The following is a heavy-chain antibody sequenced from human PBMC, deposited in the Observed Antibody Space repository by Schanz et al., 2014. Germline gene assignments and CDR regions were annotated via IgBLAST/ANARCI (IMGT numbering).Heavy chain of an antibody. D-gene: IGHD6-13*01. J-gene: IGHJ4*02. Sequence: EVQLLESGGGLVQPGGSLRLSCASSGFSFTTYAMSWVRQAPGKGLEWVSSISSGGGSTYYADSVKGRFTVSRDNAKNSVYLQMNSLRAEDTAVYYCAKSQGSSFDSWGQGTLVTVSS. V-gene: IGHV3-23*01. CDR1: GFSFTTYA. CDR3: AKSQGSSFDS. CDR2: ISSGGGST.